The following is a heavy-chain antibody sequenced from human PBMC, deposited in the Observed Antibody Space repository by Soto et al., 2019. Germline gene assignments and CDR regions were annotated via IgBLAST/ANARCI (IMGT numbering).Heavy chain of an antibody. J-gene: IGHJ4*02. D-gene: IGHD3-3*01. Sequence: PSETLSLTCTVSGGSISSGDYYWSWIRQPPGKGLEWIGYIYYSGSTYYNPSLKSRVTISVDTSKNQFSLKLSSVTAADTAVYYCARGHTSGYYGGLDYWGQGTLVTVSS. CDR3: ARGHTSGYYGGLDY. CDR1: GGSISSGDYY. CDR2: IYYSGST. V-gene: IGHV4-30-4*01.